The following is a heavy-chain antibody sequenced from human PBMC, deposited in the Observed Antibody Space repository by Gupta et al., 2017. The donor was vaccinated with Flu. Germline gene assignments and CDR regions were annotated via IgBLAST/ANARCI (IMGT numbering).Heavy chain of an antibody. CDR1: A. D-gene: IGHD5-18*01. V-gene: IGHV1-69*01. J-gene: IGHJ4*02. CDR2: IIPIFGTA. Sequence: AISWVRQAPGQGLEWMGGIIPIFGTANYAQKFQGRVTITADESTSTAYMELSSLRSEDTAVYYCAIKRGYSYGLYGEIDYWGQGTLVTVSS. CDR3: AIKRGYSYGLYGEIDY.